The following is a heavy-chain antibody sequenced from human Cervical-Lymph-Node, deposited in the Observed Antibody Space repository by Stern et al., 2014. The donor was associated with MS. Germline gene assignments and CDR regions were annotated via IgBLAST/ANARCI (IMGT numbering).Heavy chain of an antibody. J-gene: IGHJ5*02. D-gene: IGHD3-10*01. Sequence: QVQLVQSGADVKKPGSSVRVSGKASGGISWLRQAPGQGLEWMGGIIPFVGTGTVNYAQNYQGSLTIIADPSTNTTYMELSSLRFDDTAVYYCARGAGDNWFDPWGQGTLVSVSS. CDR1: GG. CDR3: ARGAGDNWFDP. V-gene: IGHV1-69*12. CDR2: IIPFVGTGTV.